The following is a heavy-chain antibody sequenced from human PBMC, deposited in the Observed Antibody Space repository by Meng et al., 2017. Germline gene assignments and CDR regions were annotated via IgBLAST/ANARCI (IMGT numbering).Heavy chain of an antibody. CDR1: GYTVTGYY. V-gene: IGHV1-2*06. D-gene: IGHD3-22*01. Sequence: HVDRGQWGAEVKDPGRLVNGCCTAPGYTVTGYYMHWVQQGPGQGLEWMGRINPNSGGKNYAQKFQGRVTMTRDTSISTDYMELSRLRSDDTAVYYCASITIIVGHETTPSTFGLWGRGTLVTVSS. CDR3: ASITIIVGHETTPSTFGL. CDR2: INPNSGGK. J-gene: IGHJ2*01.